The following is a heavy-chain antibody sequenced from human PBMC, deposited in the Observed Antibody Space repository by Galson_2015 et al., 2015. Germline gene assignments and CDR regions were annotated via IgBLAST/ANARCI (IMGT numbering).Heavy chain of an antibody. Sequence: SVKVSCKASGYTFTSYGISWVRQAPGQGLEWMGWISAYNGNTNYSQKFQGRVTITRDTSASTAYMELRSLRSDDTAVYYCARDGAVAGPGGYWGQGTLVTVSS. CDR2: ISAYNGNT. CDR1: GYTFTSYG. J-gene: IGHJ4*02. D-gene: IGHD6-19*01. CDR3: ARDGAVAGPGGY. V-gene: IGHV1-18*04.